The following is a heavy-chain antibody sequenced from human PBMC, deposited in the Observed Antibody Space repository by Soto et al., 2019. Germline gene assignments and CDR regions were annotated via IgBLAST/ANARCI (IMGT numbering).Heavy chain of an antibody. D-gene: IGHD4-17*01. CDR1: GFTFSSYG. V-gene: IGHV3-30*18. J-gene: IGHJ4*02. Sequence: QVQLVESGGGVVQPGRSLRLSCAASGFTFSSYGMHWVRQAPGKGLEWVAFISYDGSNKYYADSVKGRFTISRDNSKNTLYLQMNSLRAEDTAVYYCAKDLRVATVVTPGFWGQGTLVTVSS. CDR2: ISYDGSNK. CDR3: AKDLRVATVVTPGF.